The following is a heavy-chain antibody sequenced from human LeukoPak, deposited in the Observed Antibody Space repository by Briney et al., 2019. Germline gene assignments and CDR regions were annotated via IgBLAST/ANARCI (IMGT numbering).Heavy chain of an antibody. Sequence: ASVKVSCKASGYTFTSYGISWVRQAPGQGLEWMGWISAYNGNTNYAQKLQGRVTMTTDTSTSTAYMELRSLRSDNTAVYYCAREGSWSLTFYYYYGMDVWGQGTTVTVSS. J-gene: IGHJ6*02. CDR2: ISAYNGNT. D-gene: IGHD6-13*01. V-gene: IGHV1-18*01. CDR1: GYTFTSYG. CDR3: AREGSWSLTFYYYYGMDV.